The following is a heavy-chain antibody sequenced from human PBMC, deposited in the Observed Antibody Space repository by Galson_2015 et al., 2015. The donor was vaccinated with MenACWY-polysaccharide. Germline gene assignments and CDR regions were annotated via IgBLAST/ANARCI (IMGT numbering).Heavy chain of an antibody. V-gene: IGHV4-4*02. Sequence: SETLSLTCAASGGSISSSNWWNWVRQPPGKGLEWIGETLHSGSTKYNPSLKSRVSISVDKSKNQFSLKLSSVTATDTAVYYCARGTTIFGVFEYYYYYMDVWGKGTTVTVSS. D-gene: IGHD3-3*01. J-gene: IGHJ6*03. CDR1: GGSISSSNW. CDR2: TLHSGST. CDR3: ARGTTIFGVFEYYYYYMDV.